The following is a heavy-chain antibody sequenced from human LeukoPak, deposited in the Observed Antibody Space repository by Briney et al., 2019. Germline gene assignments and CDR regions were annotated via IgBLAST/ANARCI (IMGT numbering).Heavy chain of an antibody. CDR2: ISYDGSDK. CDR3: AKRGLTYYYDY. Sequence: GRSLRLSCAASGFMFSSYGMLWVRQAPGKGLEWVAVISYDGSDKYHADSVKGRFTISRDNSKNTVYLQMNSLRAEDTAVYYCAKRGLTYYYDYWGQGTLVTVSA. CDR1: GFMFSSYG. V-gene: IGHV3-30*18. D-gene: IGHD1-20*01. J-gene: IGHJ4*02.